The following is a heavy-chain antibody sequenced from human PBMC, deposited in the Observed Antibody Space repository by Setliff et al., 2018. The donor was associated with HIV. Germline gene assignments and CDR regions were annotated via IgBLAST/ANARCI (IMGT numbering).Heavy chain of an antibody. CDR1: GGPLSGYC. D-gene: IGHD1-26*01. V-gene: IGHV4-34*01. J-gene: IGHJ1*01. CDR2: INDSGDT. Sequence: SETLSLTCGLYGGPLSGYCWTWIRQSPEKGLEWIVEINDSGDTKYNPSLMSRLSMSVERSKNEFSLKVTSLTAADTAVYFCTRGPARREPGSTVYGLWGQGTPVTVSS. CDR3: TRGPARREPGSTVYGL.